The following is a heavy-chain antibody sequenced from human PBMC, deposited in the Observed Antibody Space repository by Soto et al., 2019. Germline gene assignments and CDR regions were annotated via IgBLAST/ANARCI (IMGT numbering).Heavy chain of an antibody. CDR2: IKSDGSSA. Sequence: EVQLVESGGGLVQPGGSLRLSCAASGFTFSSYWMHWVRQAPGKGLVWVSGIKSDGSSATYADSVKGRFTISRDNAKNTLYLQMNSLSAEDTAVYYCASLFATTYPPRPFDYWGQGTLVTVSS. CDR1: GFTFSSYW. V-gene: IGHV3-74*01. CDR3: ASLFATTYPPRPFDY. J-gene: IGHJ4*02. D-gene: IGHD6-6*01.